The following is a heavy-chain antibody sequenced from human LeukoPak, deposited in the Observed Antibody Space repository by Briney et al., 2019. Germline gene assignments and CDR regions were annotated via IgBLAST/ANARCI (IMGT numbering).Heavy chain of an antibody. Sequence: SQTLSLTCAISVDSVSSNSAAWEWIRQSASRGLEWLGRTYYRSKWYNDYPVCVKSRITINPDTTKNQFSLQLNSVTPEGTAVYYWAREGVGGARIYYYYGMDVWGQGTTVTVSS. CDR2: TYYRSKWYN. CDR3: AREGVGGARIYYYYGMDV. D-gene: IGHD1-14*01. J-gene: IGHJ6*02. V-gene: IGHV6-1*01. CDR1: VDSVSSNSAA.